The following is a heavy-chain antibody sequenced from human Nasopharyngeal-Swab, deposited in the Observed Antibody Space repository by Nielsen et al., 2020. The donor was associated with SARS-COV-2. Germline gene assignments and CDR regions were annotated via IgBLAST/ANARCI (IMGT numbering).Heavy chain of an antibody. CDR1: GYSFTSYW. CDR3: ARLTYSSGWCFDY. Sequence: GGSLRLSCEGSGYSFTSYWIGWVRQMPGKGLEWMGIIYPGDSDTRYSPSFQGQVTISADKSISTAYLQWSSLKASDTAMYYCARLTYSSGWCFDYWGQGTLVTVSS. V-gene: IGHV5-51*01. CDR2: IYPGDSDT. D-gene: IGHD6-19*01. J-gene: IGHJ4*02.